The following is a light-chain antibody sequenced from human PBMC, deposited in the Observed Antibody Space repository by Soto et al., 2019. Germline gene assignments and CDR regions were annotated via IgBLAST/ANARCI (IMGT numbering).Light chain of an antibody. V-gene: IGKV3-11*01. CDR1: QSVGGH. CDR2: DAS. CDR3: QQRNNWPPSIT. J-gene: IGKJ5*01. Sequence: EIVLTQSPATLSLSPGERDTLSCRASQSVGGHLAWYQQKPGQAPRLLIYDASDRATGIPARFSGSGSETDFTLTISSLEPDDFAVYYCQQRNNWPPSITVGQGTRLEIK.